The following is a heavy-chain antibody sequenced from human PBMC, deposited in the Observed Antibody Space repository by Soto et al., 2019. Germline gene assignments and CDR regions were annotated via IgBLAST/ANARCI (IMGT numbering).Heavy chain of an antibody. Sequence: ASVKVSCKASGYTFTGYYIHWVRQAPGQGLEWMGWINPKTGGTHYAQKFQGRVTTTRDTSISTAYMELSSLIADDTAVYYCARDRRKRQWLVRYGNYYYYGMDVWGQGTTVTVSS. D-gene: IGHD6-19*01. J-gene: IGHJ6*02. V-gene: IGHV1-2*02. CDR3: ARDRRKRQWLVRYGNYYYYGMDV. CDR1: GYTFTGYY. CDR2: INPKTGGT.